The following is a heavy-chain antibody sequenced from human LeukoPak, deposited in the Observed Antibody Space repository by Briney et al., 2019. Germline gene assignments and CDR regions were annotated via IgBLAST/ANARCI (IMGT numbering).Heavy chain of an antibody. CDR3: ARDAFQGSSWSNWFDS. V-gene: IGHV1-18*01. CDR2: INANTGST. Sequence: GASVKASCKASGYTFNTNGLNWVRQAPGQGLEWMGWINANTGSTNYAQIFQGRVTMTTDTSTSTAYMELTSLTSDDTAIYYCARDAFQGSSWSNWFDSWGQGTLVIVSS. CDR1: GYTFNTNG. J-gene: IGHJ5*01. D-gene: IGHD6-13*01.